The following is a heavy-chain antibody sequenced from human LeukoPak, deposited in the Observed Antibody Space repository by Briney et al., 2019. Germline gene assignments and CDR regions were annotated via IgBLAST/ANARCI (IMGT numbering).Heavy chain of an antibody. D-gene: IGHD5-12*01. V-gene: IGHV3-13*01. Sequence: GGSLRLSCAASGFSVSTTYMDWVRQATGKGLEWVSAIGTAGDTYYPGSVKGRFTISRENAKNSLYLQMNSLRAGDTAVYYCARGPSGYAIDYWGQGTLVTVSS. CDR3: ARGPSGYAIDY. CDR2: IGTAGDT. CDR1: GFSVSTTY. J-gene: IGHJ4*02.